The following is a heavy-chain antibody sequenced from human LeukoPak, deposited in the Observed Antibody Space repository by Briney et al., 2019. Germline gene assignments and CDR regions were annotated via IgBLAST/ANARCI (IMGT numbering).Heavy chain of an antibody. CDR3: AREDYSSGYYAFEM. J-gene: IGHJ3*02. V-gene: IGHV1-69*04. D-gene: IGHD5-12*01. CDR1: GGTFSSYA. Sequence: ASVKVSCKASGGTFSSYAISWVRQAPGQGLEWMGRIIPILGIANYAQKFQGRVTITTDESTAYMELSSLTSEDTAVYYCAREDYSSGYYAFEMWGQGTMVTVSS. CDR2: IIPILGIA.